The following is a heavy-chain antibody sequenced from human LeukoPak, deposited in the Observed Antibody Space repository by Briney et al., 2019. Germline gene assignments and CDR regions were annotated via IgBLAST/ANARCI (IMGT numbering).Heavy chain of an antibody. D-gene: IGHD3/OR15-3a*01. V-gene: IGHV3-20*04. CDR1: GFTFDDYG. Sequence: GGSLRLSCAASGFTFDDYGMSRVRQAPGKGLEWVSGINWNGGSTGYADSVKGRFTISRDNAKNSLYLQMNSLRAEDTALYYCARDQGLSSYYYYMDVWGKGTTVTVSS. J-gene: IGHJ6*03. CDR3: ARDQGLSSYYYYMDV. CDR2: INWNGGST.